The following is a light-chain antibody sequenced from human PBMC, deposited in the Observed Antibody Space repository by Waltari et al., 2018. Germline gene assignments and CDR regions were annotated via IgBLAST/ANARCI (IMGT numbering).Light chain of an antibody. J-gene: IGKJ2*01. Sequence: EIVLTQSPLSLPVSPGEPASISCRSSQSLRHSNGYYYLDWYLQKPGQSPQCLLYLGSSRDSGVSGRFSGSGSGTEFILHISRVEAEDVGIYYCLQARQTPYTFGPGTKLEIK. CDR2: LGS. V-gene: IGKV2-28*01. CDR3: LQARQTPYT. CDR1: QSLRHSNGYYY.